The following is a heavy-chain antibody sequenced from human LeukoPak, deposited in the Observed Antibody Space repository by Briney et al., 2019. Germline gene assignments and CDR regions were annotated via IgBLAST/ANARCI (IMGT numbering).Heavy chain of an antibody. D-gene: IGHD3-22*01. CDR2: IKSKTDGGTT. V-gene: IGHV3-15*01. CDR3: TRDHQTYYYDSIEY. Sequence: GGSLRLSCAASGFTFSNAWMSWVRQAPGKGLEWVGRIKSKTDGGTTDYAAPVKGRFTISRDDSKNTLYLQMDSLKTEDTAVYYCTRDHQTYYYDSIEYWGQGTLVTVSS. CDR1: GFTFSNAW. J-gene: IGHJ4*02.